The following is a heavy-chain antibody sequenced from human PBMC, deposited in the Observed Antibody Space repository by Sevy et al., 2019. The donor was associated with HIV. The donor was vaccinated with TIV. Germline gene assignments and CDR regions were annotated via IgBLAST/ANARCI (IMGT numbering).Heavy chain of an antibody. J-gene: IGHJ4*02. D-gene: IGHD3-22*01. CDR3: ATTKDYYESSGCPFDY. V-gene: IGHV1-24*01. CDR1: GYSLTGLS. Sequence: ASVKVSCKVSGYSLTGLSMHWVRQAPGKGLEWMGSFDPEDGERIYAQKLEGRVTMTEDTSADTAYMELNSPRFEDTGVYYCATTKDYYESSGCPFDYWGQGTLVTVSS. CDR2: FDPEDGER.